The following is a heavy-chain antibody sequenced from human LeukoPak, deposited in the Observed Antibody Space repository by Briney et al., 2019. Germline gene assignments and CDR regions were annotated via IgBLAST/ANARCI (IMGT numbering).Heavy chain of an antibody. Sequence: SETLSLTCTVSGGSISSSSYYWGWIRQPPGKGLEWIGSIYYSGSTYYNPSLKSRVTISVDTPKNQFSLKLSSVTAADTAVYYCARVRRNYDFWSGYYSFDYWGQGTLVTVSS. CDR2: IYYSGST. CDR3: ARVRRNYDFWSGYYSFDY. J-gene: IGHJ4*02. D-gene: IGHD3-3*01. CDR1: GGSISSSSYY. V-gene: IGHV4-39*07.